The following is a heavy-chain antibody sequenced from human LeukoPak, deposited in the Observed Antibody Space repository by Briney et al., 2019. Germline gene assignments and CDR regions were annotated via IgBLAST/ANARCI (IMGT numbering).Heavy chain of an antibody. CDR1: GFTFSSYS. J-gene: IGHJ4*02. CDR3: AREQENFWSGYYWVDY. Sequence: PGGSLRLSCAASGFTFSSYSMNWVRQAPGKGLEWVSSISSSSSYIYYADSVKGRFTISRDNAKNSLYLQMNSLRAEDTAVYYCAREQENFWSGYYWVDYWGQGTLVTVSS. D-gene: IGHD3-3*01. V-gene: IGHV3-21*01. CDR2: ISSSSSYI.